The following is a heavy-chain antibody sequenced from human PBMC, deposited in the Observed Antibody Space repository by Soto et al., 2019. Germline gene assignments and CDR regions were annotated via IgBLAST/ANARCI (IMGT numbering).Heavy chain of an antibody. Sequence: GASVKVSWKASGYTFTSHYMHWVRQAPGQGLEWMGIINPSGGSTRYAQKFQGRVTMTRDTSTSTVYMELSSLRSEDTAVYYCARVRVKDAFDIWGQGTMVTVSS. CDR3: ARVRVKDAFDI. CDR2: INPSGGST. CDR1: GYTFTSHY. J-gene: IGHJ3*02. V-gene: IGHV1-46*03. D-gene: IGHD3-10*01.